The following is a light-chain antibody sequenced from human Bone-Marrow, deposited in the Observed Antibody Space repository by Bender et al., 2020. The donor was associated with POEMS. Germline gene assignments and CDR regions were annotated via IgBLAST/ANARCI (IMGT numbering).Light chain of an antibody. CDR1: SSNIGADYD. V-gene: IGLV1-40*01. J-gene: IGLJ3*02. CDR3: QSYDNSLGGWV. CDR2: GYN. Sequence: QSLLTQPPSVSGAPGQRVTISCTGSSSNIGADYDINWYQHLPGTAPKLLIYGYNNRPSGVPDRFSGYKSGTSASLAITELQAEDEGDYYCQSYDNSLGGWVFGGGTKLTVL.